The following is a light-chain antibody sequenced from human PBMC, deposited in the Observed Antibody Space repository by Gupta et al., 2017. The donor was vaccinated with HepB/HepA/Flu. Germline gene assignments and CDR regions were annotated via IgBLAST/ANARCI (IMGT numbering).Light chain of an antibody. CDR1: QSLIHSDGNIY. V-gene: IGKV2-24*01. CDR3: RQRKHFPRI. J-gene: IGKJ2*02. Sequence: DIVLTQTPLSSSVTLGQPASISCRSSQSLIHSDGNIYFNWLHQRPGQPPRLLIYGVSSRFSGVPDRFSGSGTGADFTLKISRVEAEDVGIYYCRQRKHFPRIFGQGTKLEIK. CDR2: GVS.